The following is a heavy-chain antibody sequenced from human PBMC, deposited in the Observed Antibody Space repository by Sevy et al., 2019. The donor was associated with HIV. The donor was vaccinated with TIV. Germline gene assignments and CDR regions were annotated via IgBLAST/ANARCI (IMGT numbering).Heavy chain of an antibody. J-gene: IGHJ5*01. CDR1: GGSISSDLYS. Sequence: SETLSLTCAVSGGSISSDLYSWNWIRQPPQKGLEWIGNIYHSGSTYYNPSLRGRLTISLDRSKNHFSLSLKSVTAADTAVYYCARGTKVTEDWGFWFDPWGQGTLVTVSS. D-gene: IGHD3-16*01. V-gene: IGHV4-30-2*01. CDR2: IYHSGST. CDR3: ARGTKVTEDWGFWFDP.